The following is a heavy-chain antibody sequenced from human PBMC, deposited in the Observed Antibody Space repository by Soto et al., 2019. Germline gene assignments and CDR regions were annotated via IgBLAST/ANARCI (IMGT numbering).Heavy chain of an antibody. D-gene: IGHD3-22*01. CDR2: IHPGDSDT. V-gene: IGHV5-51*01. CDR3: ARVYDSSGYPFDY. CDR1: GYSFTGHW. J-gene: IGHJ4*02. Sequence: GESLTISCKGSGYSFTGHWIGWVRQLPGKGLEWMGIIHPGDSDTRYSPSFQGQVTISVDKSISTAYLQWSSLKASDTAMYYCARVYDSSGYPFDYWGQGTLVTVSS.